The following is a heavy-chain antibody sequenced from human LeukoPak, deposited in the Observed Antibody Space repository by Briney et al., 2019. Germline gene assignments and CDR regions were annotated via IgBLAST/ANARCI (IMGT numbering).Heavy chain of an antibody. J-gene: IGHJ5*02. CDR2: ISGSGGST. D-gene: IGHD4-17*01. CDR3: AKDPAATYGVGLFDP. Sequence: PGGSLRLSCAASGFTFSSYAMSWVRQAPGKGLEWVSAISGSGGSTYYADSVKGRFTISRDNSKNTLYLQMNGLRAEDTAVYYCAKDPAATYGVGLFDPWGQGTLVTVSS. CDR1: GFTFSSYA. V-gene: IGHV3-23*01.